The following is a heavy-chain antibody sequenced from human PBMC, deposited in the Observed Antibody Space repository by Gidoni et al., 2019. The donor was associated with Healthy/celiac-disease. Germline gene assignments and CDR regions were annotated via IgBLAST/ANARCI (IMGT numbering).Heavy chain of an antibody. D-gene: IGHD6-19*01. CDR2: IRSKAYGGTT. CDR3: TRGAVAGWGCMCDY. J-gene: IGHJ4*02. Sequence: EVQLVESGGGLVKPGRSLRLSCTASGFTFGDYAMSWFRQAPGKGLEWVGFIRSKAYGGTTEYAASVKGRFTISRDDSKSIAYLQMNSLKTEDTAVYYCTRGAVAGWGCMCDYWGQGTLVTVSS. CDR1: GFTFGDYA. V-gene: IGHV3-49*05.